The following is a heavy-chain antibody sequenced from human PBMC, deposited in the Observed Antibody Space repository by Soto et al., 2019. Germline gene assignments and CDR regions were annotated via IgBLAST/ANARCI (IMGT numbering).Heavy chain of an antibody. CDR1: GVSVSSSGFY. CDR3: ARHKLRNYYDSSGYFYGDAFDL. CDR2: IYYSGRT. Sequence: SETLSLTCTVSGVSVSSSGFYWGWIRQPPGKGLEWIGGIYYSGRTHYTPSLTSRVTISVDASRNQFSLKLSSVTAADTAVFFCARHKLRNYYDSSGYFYGDAFDLWGQGTMVTVSS. V-gene: IGHV4-39*01. D-gene: IGHD3-22*01. J-gene: IGHJ3*01.